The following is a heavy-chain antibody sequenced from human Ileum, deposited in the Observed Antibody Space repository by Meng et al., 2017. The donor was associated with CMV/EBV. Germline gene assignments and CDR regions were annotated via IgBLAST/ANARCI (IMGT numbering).Heavy chain of an antibody. CDR2: IKQDGSEK. J-gene: IGHJ4*02. D-gene: IGHD1-7*01. CDR1: GFTFSSFR. Sequence: GESLKISCAGSGFTFSSFRMSWVRQAPGKGLEWVANIKQDGSEKSYVDSVKARFTISRDNAENSLYLQMNSLRAEDTALYYCARLGQAVTGTEDYWGQGTLVTVSS. CDR3: ARLGQAVTGTEDY. V-gene: IGHV3-7*01.